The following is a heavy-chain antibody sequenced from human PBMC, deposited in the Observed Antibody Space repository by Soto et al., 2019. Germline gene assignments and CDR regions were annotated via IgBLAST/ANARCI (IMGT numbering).Heavy chain of an antibody. V-gene: IGHV3-23*01. CDR3: AKTLPKYCSGGSCYIDY. CDR1: GFTFSSYA. Sequence: PEGSLRLSCAASGFTFSSYAMSWVRQAPGKGLEWVSAISGSGGSTYYADSVKGRFTISRDNSKNTLYLQMNSLRAEDTAVCYCAKTLPKYCSGGSCYIDYWGQGTLVTVS. D-gene: IGHD2-15*01. J-gene: IGHJ4*02. CDR2: ISGSGGST.